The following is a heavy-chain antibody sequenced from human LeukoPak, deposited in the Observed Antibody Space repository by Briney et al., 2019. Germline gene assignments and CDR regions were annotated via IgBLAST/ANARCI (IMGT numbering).Heavy chain of an antibody. CDR1: GFTFSSYG. Sequence: GGSLRLSCAASGFTFSSYGMHWVRQAPGKGLEWVAFIRYDGSNKYYADSVKGRFTISRDDAKNSLYLQMNNLRPDDTALYYCARDLILADNGGSSAHDFWGQGALVTVSS. D-gene: IGHD2-15*01. V-gene: IGHV3-30*02. CDR2: IRYDGSNK. J-gene: IGHJ4*02. CDR3: ARDLILADNGGSSAHDF.